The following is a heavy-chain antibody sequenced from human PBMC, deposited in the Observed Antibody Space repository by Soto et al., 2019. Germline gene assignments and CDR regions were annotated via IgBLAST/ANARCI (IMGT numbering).Heavy chain of an antibody. D-gene: IGHD3-22*01. Sequence: SVKVSCKASGGTFSSYAISWVRQAPGQGLEWMGGIIPIFGTANYAQKFQGRVTITADESTSTAYMELSSLRSEDTAVYYCASGMSWHYDSSGYYWGQGTLVTVS. CDR2: IIPIFGTA. J-gene: IGHJ4*02. CDR3: ASGMSWHYDSSGYY. CDR1: GGTFSSYA. V-gene: IGHV1-69*13.